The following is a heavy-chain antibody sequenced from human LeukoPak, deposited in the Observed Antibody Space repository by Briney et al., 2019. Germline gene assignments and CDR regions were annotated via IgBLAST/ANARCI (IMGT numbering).Heavy chain of an antibody. V-gene: IGHV3-30-3*01. CDR1: GFTFSSYA. J-gene: IGHJ1*01. CDR2: ISYDGSNK. D-gene: IGHD3-16*01. Sequence: GGSLRLSCAASGFTFSSYAMHWVRQAPGKGLEWVAVISYDGSNKYYADSVKGRFTISRDNSKNTLYLQMNSLRADDTAVYYCAKADVFAAGGEEYFQNWGQGTLVTVSS. CDR3: AKADVFAAGGEEYFQN.